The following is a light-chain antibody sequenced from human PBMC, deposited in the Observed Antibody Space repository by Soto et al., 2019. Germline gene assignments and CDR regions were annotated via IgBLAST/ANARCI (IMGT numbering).Light chain of an antibody. CDR2: GAS. CDR3: HQYGSSPPYT. V-gene: IGKV3-20*01. J-gene: IGKJ2*01. CDR1: QSVGSNY. Sequence: EIVLTQSPGTLSLSPGERATLSCRASQSVGSNYLAWYQQTPGQAPRLLIYGASSRATGIPDRFSGSGSGTDFTLTISRLAPEDSAVYSCHQYGSSPPYTFGQGTKLEIK.